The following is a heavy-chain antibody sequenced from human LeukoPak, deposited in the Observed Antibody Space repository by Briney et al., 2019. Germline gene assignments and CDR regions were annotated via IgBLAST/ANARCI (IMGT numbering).Heavy chain of an antibody. Sequence: PSETLSLTCTVSGGSISSSSYYWGWIRQPPGKGLEWIGSIYYSGSTYYNPSLKSRVTISVDTSKNQFSLKLSSVTAADTAVYYCARLSSIAARGPFDYWGPGTLVTVSS. CDR1: GGSISSSSYY. CDR3: ARLSSIAARGPFDY. V-gene: IGHV4-39*01. D-gene: IGHD6-6*01. CDR2: IYYSGST. J-gene: IGHJ4*02.